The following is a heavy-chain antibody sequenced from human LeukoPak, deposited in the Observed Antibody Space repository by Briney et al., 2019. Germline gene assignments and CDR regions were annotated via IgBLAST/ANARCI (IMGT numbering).Heavy chain of an antibody. J-gene: IGHJ4*02. Sequence: PGRSLRLSCAASGFTFSSYGMHWVRQAPGKGLEWMAVISYDGSNKYYADSVKGRFTISRDNSKNTLYLQMYSLRAEDTAVYYCAKDLAQGGPSSWGQGTLVTVSS. V-gene: IGHV3-30*18. CDR2: ISYDGSNK. D-gene: IGHD3-16*01. CDR1: GFTFSSYG. CDR3: AKDLAQGGPSS.